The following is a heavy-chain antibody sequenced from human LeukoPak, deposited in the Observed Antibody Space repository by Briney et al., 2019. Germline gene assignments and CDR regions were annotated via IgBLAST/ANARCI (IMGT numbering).Heavy chain of an antibody. D-gene: IGHD6-19*01. CDR2: TYYRSKWYN. CDR3: ARNSPGGGWSGDAFDI. J-gene: IGHJ3*02. Sequence: SQTLSLTCAISGDSVSSNSAAWNWIRQSPSRGLEWLGRTYYRSKWYNDYAVSVKSRITINPDTSKNQFSLQLNSVTPEDTAVYYCARNSPGGGWSGDAFDIWGQGTMVTVSS. CDR1: GDSVSSNSAA. V-gene: IGHV6-1*01.